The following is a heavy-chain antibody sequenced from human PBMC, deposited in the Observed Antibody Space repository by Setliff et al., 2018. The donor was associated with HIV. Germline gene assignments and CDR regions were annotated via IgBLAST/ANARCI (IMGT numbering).Heavy chain of an antibody. CDR3: ARDRASSGYYARFDH. D-gene: IGHD3-22*01. V-gene: IGHV1-69-2*01. J-gene: IGHJ4*02. CDR2: VDPEDGET. CDR1: GYTFTDYY. Sequence: ASVKVSCKASGYTFTDYYMHWVQQAPGKGLEWMGRVDPEDGETIYAEKFQGRVTITADTSTDTAYMELSSLRAEDTAIYYCARDRASSGYYARFDHWGQGTLVTVSS.